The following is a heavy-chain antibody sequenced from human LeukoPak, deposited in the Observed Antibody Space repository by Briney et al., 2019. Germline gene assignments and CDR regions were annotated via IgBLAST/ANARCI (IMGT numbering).Heavy chain of an antibody. J-gene: IGHJ4*02. Sequence: SETLSLTCTVSGGSISSSSYYWGWIRQPPGKGLEWIGSIYYSGSTYYNPSLKSRVTISVDTSKNQFSLKLSSVTAADTAVYYCARVSGDIWGEFDYWGQGALVSVSS. V-gene: IGHV4-39*07. CDR3: ARVSGDIWGEFDY. CDR1: GGSISSSSYY. CDR2: IYYSGST. D-gene: IGHD2-15*01.